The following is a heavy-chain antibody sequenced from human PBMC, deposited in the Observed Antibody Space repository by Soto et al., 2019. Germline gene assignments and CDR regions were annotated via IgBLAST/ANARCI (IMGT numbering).Heavy chain of an antibody. Sequence: EVQLLESGGGLVQPGGSLRLSCAASGFTFSSYAMSWVRQAPGKGLEWVSAISGSGGSTYYADSVKGRFTISRDNSKNTLYPQMNSLRAEDTAVYYCAKPGGYCSGGSCYGARDAFDIWGQGTMVTVSS. J-gene: IGHJ3*02. CDR1: GFTFSSYA. CDR3: AKPGGYCSGGSCYGARDAFDI. D-gene: IGHD2-15*01. V-gene: IGHV3-23*01. CDR2: ISGSGGST.